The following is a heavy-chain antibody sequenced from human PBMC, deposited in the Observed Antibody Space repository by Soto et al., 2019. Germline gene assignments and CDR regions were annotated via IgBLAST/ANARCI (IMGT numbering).Heavy chain of an antibody. CDR3: AKGGGYDFGKYYYYMDV. CDR1: GFTFSSYA. Sequence: PGGSPRLSCAASGFTFSSYAMSWVRQAPGKGLEWVSAISGSGGSTYYADSVKGRFTISRDNSKNTLYLQMNSLRAEDTAVYYCAKGGGYDFGKYYYYMDVWGKGTTVTVSS. V-gene: IGHV3-23*01. D-gene: IGHD5-12*01. J-gene: IGHJ6*03. CDR2: ISGSGGST.